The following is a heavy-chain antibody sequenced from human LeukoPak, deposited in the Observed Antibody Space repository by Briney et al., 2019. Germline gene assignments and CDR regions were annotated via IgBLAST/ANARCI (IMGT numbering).Heavy chain of an antibody. D-gene: IGHD2-21*01. Sequence: GASVKVSCKASGYTFTSYAMHWVRQAPGQRLEWMGWINAGNGNTKYSQEFQGRITITRNTSISTAYMELSSLRSEDTAVYYCARLYSYYFYYYMDLWGKGTTVSVSS. CDR2: INAGNGNT. J-gene: IGHJ6*03. CDR1: GYTFTSYA. V-gene: IGHV1-3*03. CDR3: ARLYSYYFYYYMDL.